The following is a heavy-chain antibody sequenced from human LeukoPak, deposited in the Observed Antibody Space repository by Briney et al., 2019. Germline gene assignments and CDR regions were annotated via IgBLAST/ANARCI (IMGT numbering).Heavy chain of an antibody. CDR3: AKGKGSSSSSIDW. V-gene: IGHV3-23*01. D-gene: IGHD2-15*01. CDR1: GFTFNTYA. J-gene: IGHJ4*02. CDR2: ISDSGGST. Sequence: GGSLRLSCAASGFTFNTYAMDWVRQAPGKGLEWVSAISDSGGSTYYADSVKGRFTISRDNSKNTVYLQIHRLRAEDTAVYYCAKGKGSSSSSIDWWGQGTLVTVSS.